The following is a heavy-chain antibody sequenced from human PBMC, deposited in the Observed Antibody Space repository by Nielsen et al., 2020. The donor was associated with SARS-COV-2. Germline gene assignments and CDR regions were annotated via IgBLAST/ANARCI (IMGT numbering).Heavy chain of an antibody. CDR2: ISYEGSKR. J-gene: IGHJ4*02. D-gene: IGHD3/OR15-3a*01. Sequence: GGSLRLSCATSGFTFTNFGMHWVRQAPGKGLQWVAFISYEGSKRYYLDSVQGRFTISRDHSKNTVYLQMNSLRTEDTAVYFCSKQGGVFHFRSSYYPAVWGQGSLVAVST. CDR1: GFTFTNFG. CDR3: SKQGGVFHFRSSYYPAV. V-gene: IGHV3-30*18.